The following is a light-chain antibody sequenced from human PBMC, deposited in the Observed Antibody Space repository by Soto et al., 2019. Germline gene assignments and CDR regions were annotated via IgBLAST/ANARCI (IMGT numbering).Light chain of an antibody. CDR2: GAS. CDR3: QQYGSSPPT. V-gene: IGKV3-20*01. Sequence: EIFLTQSPCSLCLYPEERTILSCRASQRIGLAIAWYQHKPGQAPRLLIYGASSRATGIPDRFSGSGSGTDFTLTISRLEPEDFAVYYCQQYGSSPPTFGQGTKVDIK. CDR1: QRIGLA. J-gene: IGKJ1*01.